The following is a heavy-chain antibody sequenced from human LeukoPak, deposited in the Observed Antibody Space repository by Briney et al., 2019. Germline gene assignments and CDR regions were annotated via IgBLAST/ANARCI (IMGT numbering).Heavy chain of an antibody. CDR2: IYYSGST. Sequence: SETLSLTCTVSGVSISSSSYYWGGIRQPPGKGLEWSGSIYYSGSTYYNPSLKSRVTISVDTSKNQFSLKLSSVTAADTAVYYCARLPNVGYSGYDSDYWGQGTLVTVSS. J-gene: IGHJ4*02. V-gene: IGHV4-39*01. D-gene: IGHD5-12*01. CDR3: ARLPNVGYSGYDSDY. CDR1: GVSISSSSYY.